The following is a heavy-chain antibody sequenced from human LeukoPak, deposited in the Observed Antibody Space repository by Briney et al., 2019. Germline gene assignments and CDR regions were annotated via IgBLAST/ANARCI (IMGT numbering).Heavy chain of an antibody. J-gene: IGHJ4*02. CDR3: AREAPYYFDY. CDR1: GFTFSNYP. CDR2: ISHDGSNK. V-gene: IGHV3-30-3*01. Sequence: GGSLRLSCAVSGFTFSNYPMRWVRQAPGKGLEWVAVISHDGSNKYYADSVKGRFTISRDNSKNTLYLQMNSLRAEDTAVYYCAREAPYYFDYWGQGTLVTVSS.